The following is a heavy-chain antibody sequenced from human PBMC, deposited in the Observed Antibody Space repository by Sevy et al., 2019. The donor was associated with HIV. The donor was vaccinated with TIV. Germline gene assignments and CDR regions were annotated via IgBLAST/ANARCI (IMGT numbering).Heavy chain of an antibody. Sequence: GGSLRLSCAASEFIFTGYWMNWVRQAPGKGLEWVANMDQDGSDKRYGDSVRGRFTISRDNANNFLYLQMSSLRADDTAVYYCARAGGWGNINHSNQILDIWGHGTKVTVSS. CDR2: MDQDGSDK. CDR3: ARAGGWGNINHSNQILDI. J-gene: IGHJ3*02. D-gene: IGHD3-16*01. V-gene: IGHV3-7*01. CDR1: EFIFTGYW.